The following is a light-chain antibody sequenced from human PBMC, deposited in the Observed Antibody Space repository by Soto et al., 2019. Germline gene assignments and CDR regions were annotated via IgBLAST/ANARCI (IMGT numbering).Light chain of an antibody. CDR3: SSYSDSSTRV. J-gene: IGLJ3*02. CDR1: NSDIGGYNY. CDR2: DVT. Sequence: QSVLTQPASVSGSPGQSITISCTGTNSDIGGYNYVSWYQQYPGKAPKLMIYDVTTRPSGVSNRFSGSKSGNTASLNISGLQAEDEADYYCSSYSDSSTRVFGGGTQLTVL. V-gene: IGLV2-14*03.